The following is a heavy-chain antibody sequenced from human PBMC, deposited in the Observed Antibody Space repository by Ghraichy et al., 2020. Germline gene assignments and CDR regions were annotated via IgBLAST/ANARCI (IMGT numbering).Heavy chain of an antibody. CDR1: GFTFSSYA. Sequence: GGSLRLSCAASGFTFSSYAMSWVRQAPGKGLEWVSAISGSGGSTYYADSVKGRFTISRDNSKNTLYLQMNSLKTEDTAVYFCTSYRTGYVNTLGDYWGQGTLVTVSS. D-gene: IGHD5-12*01. CDR2: ISGSGGST. V-gene: IGHV3-23*01. J-gene: IGHJ4*02. CDR3: TSYRTGYVNTLGDY.